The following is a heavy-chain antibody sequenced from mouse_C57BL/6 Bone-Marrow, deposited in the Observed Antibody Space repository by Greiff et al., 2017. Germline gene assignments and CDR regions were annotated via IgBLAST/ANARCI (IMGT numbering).Heavy chain of an antibody. V-gene: IGHV2-6-1*01. CDR3: ARHEDYGGGYYFDY. CDR2: IWSDGST. J-gene: IGHJ2*01. CDR1: GFSLTSYG. D-gene: IGHD2-4*01. Sequence: QVQLKQSGPGLVAPSQSLSITCTVSGFSLTSYGVHWVRQPPGTGLEWLVVIWSDGSTTYNSALKSRLSISKDNSKSQVFLKMNSLQTDDTAMYYCARHEDYGGGYYFDYWGQGTTLTVSS.